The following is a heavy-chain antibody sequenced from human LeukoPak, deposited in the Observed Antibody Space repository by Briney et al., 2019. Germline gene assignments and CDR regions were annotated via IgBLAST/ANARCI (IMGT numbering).Heavy chain of an antibody. CDR2: TYFRSKWYI. J-gene: IGHJ4*02. D-gene: IGHD1-1*01. CDR1: GDSVSSKSAA. V-gene: IGHV6-1*01. Sequence: SQTLSLTCAISGDSVSSKSAAWNWIRQSPWRGLEWLGRTYFRSKWYIEYAVSVKSRITINPDISKNQFSLQLNSVTPEDTAVYYCARSTGPLDYWGQGTLVTVSS. CDR3: ARSTGPLDY.